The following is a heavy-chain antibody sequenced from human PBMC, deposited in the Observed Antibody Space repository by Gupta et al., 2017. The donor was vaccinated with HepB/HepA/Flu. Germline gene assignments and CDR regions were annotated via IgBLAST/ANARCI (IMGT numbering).Heavy chain of an antibody. V-gene: IGHV3-30*13. Sequence: QVQLAEYGGGVVQPGRSLRLSCAADGFTFSNYGIHWVRQAPGKGLEWVAVISDDGSYKNYADSAKGRFTISRDNSKNMVFLQMNSLRTADTAVYYCARARSKALDYWGQGTLVTVSS. CDR3: ARARSKALDY. J-gene: IGHJ4*02. CDR1: GFTFSNYG. CDR2: ISDDGSYK.